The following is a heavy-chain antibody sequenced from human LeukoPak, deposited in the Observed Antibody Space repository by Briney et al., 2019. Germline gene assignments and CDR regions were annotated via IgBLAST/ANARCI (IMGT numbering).Heavy chain of an antibody. CDR2: INTNTGNP. CDR1: GYTFTSYA. CDR3: ARDLRLWDHDYGDYGVDNWFDP. D-gene: IGHD4-17*01. V-gene: IGHV7-4-1*02. J-gene: IGHJ5*02. Sequence: ASVKVSCKASGYTFTSYAMNWVRQAPGQGLEWMGWINTNTGNPTYAQGFTGRFVFSLDTSVSTAYLQISSLKAEDTAVYYCARDLRLWDHDYGDYGVDNWFDPWGQGTLVTVSS.